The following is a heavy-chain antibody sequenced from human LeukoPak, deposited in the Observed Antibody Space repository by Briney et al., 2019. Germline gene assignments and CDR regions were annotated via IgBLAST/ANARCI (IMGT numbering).Heavy chain of an antibody. CDR3: AKAGAQRYYDS. CDR2: ISGSGGNT. Sequence: GGSLRLSCAGSGFTFSSYDMTWVRQAPGEGLERVSAISGSGGNTYYADSVKGRFTISRDNSKNTLYLQMNSLRGEDTAVYYCAKAGAQRYYDSWGQGTMVTVSS. V-gene: IGHV3-23*01. D-gene: IGHD3-22*01. CDR1: GFTFSSYD. J-gene: IGHJ3*01.